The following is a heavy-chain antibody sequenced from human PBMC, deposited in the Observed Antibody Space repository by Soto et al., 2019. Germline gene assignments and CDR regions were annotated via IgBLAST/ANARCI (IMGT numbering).Heavy chain of an antibody. J-gene: IGHJ4*02. CDR3: ATQPAVRERRGYFDY. Sequence: PSETLSLTCAVSGGSISSSNWWSWVRQPPGKGLEWIGEIYHSGSTNYNPSLKSRVTISVDKSKNQFSLKLSSVTAADTAVYYCATQPAVRERRGYFDYWGQGTLVTVSS. D-gene: IGHD1-1*01. CDR2: IYHSGST. CDR1: GGSISSSNW. V-gene: IGHV4-4*02.